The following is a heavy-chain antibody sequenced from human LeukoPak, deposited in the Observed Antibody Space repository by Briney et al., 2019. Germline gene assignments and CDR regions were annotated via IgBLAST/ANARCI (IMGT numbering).Heavy chain of an antibody. Sequence: SETLSLTCTVSGGSISSYYWSWIRQPAGKGLEWIGRMYTSGSTNYNPSLKSRVTMSVDTSKNQFSLKLSSVTAADTAVYYCARDRVNYYGSGETAFDYWGQGTLVTVSS. D-gene: IGHD3-10*01. CDR2: MYTSGST. CDR1: GGSISSYY. CDR3: ARDRVNYYGSGETAFDY. J-gene: IGHJ4*02. V-gene: IGHV4-4*07.